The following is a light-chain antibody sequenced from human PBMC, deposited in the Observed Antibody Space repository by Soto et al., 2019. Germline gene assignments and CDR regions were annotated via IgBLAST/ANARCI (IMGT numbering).Light chain of an antibody. Sequence: EIVMTQSPATLSVSPGERATLSCRASQSVTSNLAWYQQKPGQAPRLLIYGASTRATGIPARFSGSGSGTEFTLTISSVQSEDFAVYYCQQYNTWSTFGQGTKVEIK. V-gene: IGKV3-15*01. J-gene: IGKJ1*01. CDR1: QSVTSN. CDR3: QQYNTWST. CDR2: GAS.